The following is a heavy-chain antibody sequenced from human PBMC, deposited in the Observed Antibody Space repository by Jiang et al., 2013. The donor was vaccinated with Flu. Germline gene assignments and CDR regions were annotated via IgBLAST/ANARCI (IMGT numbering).Heavy chain of an antibody. D-gene: IGHD2-21*01. CDR1: GGSISSSHW. V-gene: IGHV4-4*02. J-gene: IGHJ4*02. CDR2: VYHSGST. CDR3: ARRVIMGPFDN. Sequence: GSGLVKPSGTLSLTCGVSGGSISSSHWWSWVRQSPGKGLEWVGEVYHSGSTYYNPSLKSRVTMSIDKSKDQFSLKLTSVTAADTAVYYCARRVIMGPFDNWGQGTLVTVSS.